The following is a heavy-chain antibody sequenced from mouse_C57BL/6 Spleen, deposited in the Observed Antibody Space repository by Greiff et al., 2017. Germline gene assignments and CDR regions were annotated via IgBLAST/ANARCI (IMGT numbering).Heavy chain of an antibody. J-gene: IGHJ3*01. D-gene: IGHD2-5*01. CDR2: ISDGGSYT. CDR3: ARDGSNYGFAY. CDR1: GFTFSSYA. V-gene: IGHV5-4*01. Sequence: EVMLVESGGGLVKPGGSLKLSCAASGFTFSSYAMSWVRQTPEKRLEWVATISDGGSYTYYPDNVKGRFTISRDNAKNNLYLQMSHLKSEDTAMYYCARDGSNYGFAYWGQGTLVTVSA.